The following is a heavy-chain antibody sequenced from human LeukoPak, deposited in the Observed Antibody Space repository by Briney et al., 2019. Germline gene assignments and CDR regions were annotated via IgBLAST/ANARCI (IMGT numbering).Heavy chain of an antibody. CDR1: GYTFTGYY. Sequence: ASVKVSCKASGYTFTGYYMHWVRQAPGQGLEWMGWINPNSGGTNYAQKFQGRVTMTRDTSISTAYMELSRLRSDDTAVYYCARASYSSSWHPDYYYYGMDVWGQGTTVTVSS. V-gene: IGHV1-2*02. D-gene: IGHD6-13*01. CDR3: ARASYSSSWHPDYYYYGMDV. J-gene: IGHJ6*02. CDR2: INPNSGGT.